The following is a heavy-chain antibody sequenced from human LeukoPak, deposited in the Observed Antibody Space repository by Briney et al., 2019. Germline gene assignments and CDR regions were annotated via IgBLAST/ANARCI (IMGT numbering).Heavy chain of an antibody. J-gene: IGHJ4*02. CDR3: AKDRGTMIVVVADY. D-gene: IGHD3-22*01. CDR2: ISGSGGST. Sequence: GGSLRLSCAASGFTFSSYAMSWARQAPGKGLEWVSAISGSGGSTYYADSVKGRFAISRDNSKNTLYLQMNSLRAEDTAVYYCAKDRGTMIVVVADYWGQGTLVTVSS. V-gene: IGHV3-23*01. CDR1: GFTFSSYA.